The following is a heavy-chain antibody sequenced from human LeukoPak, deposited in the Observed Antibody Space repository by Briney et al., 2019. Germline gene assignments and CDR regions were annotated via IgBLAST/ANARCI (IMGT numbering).Heavy chain of an antibody. V-gene: IGHV4-34*01. J-gene: IGHJ6*02. CDR1: GGSFSGYY. D-gene: IGHD6-19*01. CDR2: INHSGST. Sequence: SETLSLTCAVYGGSFSGYYWSWIRQPPGKGLEWIGEINHSGSTNYNPSLKSRVTISVDTSKNQFSLKLSSVTAADTAVYYCAGGVAVAGPGSPSYYYYYGMDVWGQGTTVTVSS. CDR3: AGGVAVAGPGSPSYYYYYGMDV.